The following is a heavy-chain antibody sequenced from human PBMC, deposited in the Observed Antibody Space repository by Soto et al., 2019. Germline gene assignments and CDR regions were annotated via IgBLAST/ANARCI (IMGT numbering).Heavy chain of an antibody. J-gene: IGHJ6*02. CDR1: GFTFSHYG. CDR2: IWYDGSIQ. V-gene: IGHV3-33*01. Sequence: QVQLVESGGGVVQPGRSLRLSCAASGFTFSHYGMHWVRQAPGKGLEWLTGIWYDGSIQYYADSVKGRFTISRDNSKNTRYRQMNSLRVEDTAVYFGARGYCSNAACYRLNGSEVWGQGTTVTVSS. D-gene: IGHD2-8*01. CDR3: ARGYCSNAACYRLNGSEV.